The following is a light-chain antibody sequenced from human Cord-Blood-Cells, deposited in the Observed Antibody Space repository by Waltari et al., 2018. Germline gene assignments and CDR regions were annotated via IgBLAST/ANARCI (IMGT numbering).Light chain of an antibody. CDR2: DVS. CDR3: SSYTSSSTYV. CDR1: SSDVVGDNY. J-gene: IGLJ1*01. V-gene: IGLV2-14*01. Sequence: SALTQPAAVSGSPGQSITISCTGTSSDVVGDNYVSWYQQHPGKAPKIMVYDVSNRRSGVSNRCSGCKSGKTTATSTFGVAAVDDADYYCSSYTSSSTYVFGTGTKVTVL.